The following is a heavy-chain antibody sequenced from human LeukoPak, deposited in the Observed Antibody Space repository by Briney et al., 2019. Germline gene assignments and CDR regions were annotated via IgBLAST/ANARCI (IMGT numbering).Heavy chain of an antibody. D-gene: IGHD6-13*01. V-gene: IGHV3-21*01. CDR1: GFTFSSYS. CDR2: ISSSSSYI. Sequence: GGSLRFSCAASGFTFSSYSMNWVRQAPGKGLEWVSSISSSSSYIYYADSVKGRFTISRDNAKNSLYLKMNSLRAEDTAVYYCARESYGFGSSWPYFDYWGQGTLVTVSS. J-gene: IGHJ4*02. CDR3: ARESYGFGSSWPYFDY.